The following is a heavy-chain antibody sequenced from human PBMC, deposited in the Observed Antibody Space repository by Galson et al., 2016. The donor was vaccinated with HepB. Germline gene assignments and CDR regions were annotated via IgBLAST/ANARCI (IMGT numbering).Heavy chain of an antibody. J-gene: IGHJ4*02. CDR3: ARVLDFWSGYSPFDY. V-gene: IGHV1-2*02. CDR2: INPNIGGT. Sequence: SCKASGYTFTDYYLYWGRQAPGQGLEWMGWINPNIGGTIYAQKFQGRVTMTRDTSISTAYMELSRLRPDDTAVYYCARVLDFWSGYSPFDYWGQGTLVTVSS. CDR1: GYTFTDYY. D-gene: IGHD3-3*01.